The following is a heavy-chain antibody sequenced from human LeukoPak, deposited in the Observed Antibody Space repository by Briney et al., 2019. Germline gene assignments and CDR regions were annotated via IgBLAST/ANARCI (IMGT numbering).Heavy chain of an antibody. CDR1: GGSISSSSYY. CDR3: ARTINLRVDY. V-gene: IGHV4-39*01. D-gene: IGHD4-17*01. Sequence: SETLSLTCTVSGGSISSSSYYWGWIRQPPGKGLEWIGSIYYSGSTYYNPSLKGRVTISVDTSKNQFSLKLSSVTAADTAVYYCARTINLRVDYWGQGTLVTVSS. CDR2: IYYSGST. J-gene: IGHJ4*02.